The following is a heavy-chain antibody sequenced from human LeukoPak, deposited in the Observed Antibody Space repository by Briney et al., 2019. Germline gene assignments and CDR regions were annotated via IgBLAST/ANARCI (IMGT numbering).Heavy chain of an antibody. CDR1: GFTFSDHY. Sequence: PGGSLRLSCAASGFTFSDHYMDWVRQAPGKGLEWVGRTRNKANSYTTEYAASVKGRFTISRDDSKNSLYLQMNSLKTEDTAVYYCARDGPLGEFDYWGREPWSPSPQ. CDR3: ARDGPLGEFDY. CDR2: TRNKANSYTT. V-gene: IGHV3-72*01. J-gene: IGHJ4*02. D-gene: IGHD2-21*01.